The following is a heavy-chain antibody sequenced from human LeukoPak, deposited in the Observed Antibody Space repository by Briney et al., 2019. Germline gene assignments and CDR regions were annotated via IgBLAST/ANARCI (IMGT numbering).Heavy chain of an antibody. Sequence: SETLSLTCTVSDGSISTYYWNWIRQPPGKGLEWIGYIYHSGSTNYNPSLKSRVTISVDTSKNQFSLKLSSVTAADTAVYFCAGDRRGSYGLDVWGQGTTVTVSS. CDR2: IYHSGST. J-gene: IGHJ6*02. D-gene: IGHD3-10*01. CDR1: DGSISTYY. V-gene: IGHV4-59*01. CDR3: AGDRRGSYGLDV.